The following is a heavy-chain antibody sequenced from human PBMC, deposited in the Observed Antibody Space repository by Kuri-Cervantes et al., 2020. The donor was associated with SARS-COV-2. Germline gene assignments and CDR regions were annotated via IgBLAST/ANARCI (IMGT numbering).Heavy chain of an antibody. J-gene: IGHJ5*02. Sequence: GESLKISCAASGFNFSRTDMHWVRQAPGKGLEWVAVIWYDGSNKYYADSVKGRFTISRDNSKNTLYLQMNSLRAEDTAVYYCARDISRELPPSGGFDPWGQGTLVTVSS. CDR1: GFNFSRTD. D-gene: IGHD1-26*01. CDR3: ARDISRELPPSGGFDP. CDR2: IWYDGSNK. V-gene: IGHV3-33*08.